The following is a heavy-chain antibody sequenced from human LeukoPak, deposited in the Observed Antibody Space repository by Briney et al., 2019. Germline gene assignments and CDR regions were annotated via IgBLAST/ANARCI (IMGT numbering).Heavy chain of an antibody. V-gene: IGHV3-15*01. CDR1: GLTLFTFNNAW. Sequence: GGSLRLSCTASGLTLFTFNNAWMSWVRQTPGKGLEWVGRIKSKTDGGTTDYTAPVKGRFSISRDDSKNTVYLQVNSLKTEDTAVYYCTTDLLDYWGQGTLVTVSS. CDR2: IKSKTDGGTT. CDR3: TTDLLDY. J-gene: IGHJ4*02.